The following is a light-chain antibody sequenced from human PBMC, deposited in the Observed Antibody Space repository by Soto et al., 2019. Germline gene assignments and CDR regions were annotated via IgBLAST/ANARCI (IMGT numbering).Light chain of an antibody. V-gene: IGKV1-9*01. J-gene: IGKJ5*01. Sequence: DIQLTQSPSFLSASLGDTVTITYVASQGISSYLAWFQQKPGRAPNLLIYGASTLQSGVPSRFSGSGSGTDFTLTISNLQPEDFATYYCQQLNAYPLTFGQGTRLEIK. CDR2: GAS. CDR3: QQLNAYPLT. CDR1: QGISSY.